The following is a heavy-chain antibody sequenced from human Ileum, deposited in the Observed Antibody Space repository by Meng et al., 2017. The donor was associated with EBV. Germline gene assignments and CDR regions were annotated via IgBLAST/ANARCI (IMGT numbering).Heavy chain of an antibody. V-gene: IGHV4-4*02. J-gene: IGHJ4*02. CDR3: ARWAFIYSYGFDH. Sequence: QLQLQESGPGLVKPSGTLSLTCAVSGASITESNSWSWVQQPPGKGLEWIGEIYHSGGTNYNPSLKSRVTISVDKSKNQISLKLNSVTAADTAVYYCARWAFIYSYGFDHWGQGTLVTVSS. CDR1: GASITESNS. D-gene: IGHD5-18*01. CDR2: IYHSGGT.